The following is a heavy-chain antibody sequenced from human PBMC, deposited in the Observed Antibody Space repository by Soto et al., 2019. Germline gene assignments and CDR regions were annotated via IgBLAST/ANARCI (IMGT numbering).Heavy chain of an antibody. Sequence: ASVKVSCKASGYTFTSYAMHWVRQAPGQRLEWMGWINAGNGNTKYSQKFQGRVTITRDTSASTAYMELSSLRSEDTAVYYCARGPESKYNWFDPWGQGTLVTVSS. CDR2: INAGNGNT. J-gene: IGHJ5*02. V-gene: IGHV1-3*01. CDR1: GYTFTSYA. CDR3: ARGPESKYNWFDP.